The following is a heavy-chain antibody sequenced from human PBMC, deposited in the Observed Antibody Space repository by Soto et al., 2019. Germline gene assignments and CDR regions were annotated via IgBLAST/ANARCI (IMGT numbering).Heavy chain of an antibody. J-gene: IGHJ4*02. CDR2: IYYSGST. CDR1: GGSISSYY. CDR3: ARLDTTNRCKAFDY. D-gene: IGHD5-18*01. V-gene: IGHV4-59*08. Sequence: SETLSLTCTVSGGSISSYYWSWIRQPPGKGLEWIGYIYYSGSTNYNPSLKSRVTISVDTSKNQFSLKLSSVTAADTAVYYCARLDTTNRCKAFDYWGQGTRVTVSS.